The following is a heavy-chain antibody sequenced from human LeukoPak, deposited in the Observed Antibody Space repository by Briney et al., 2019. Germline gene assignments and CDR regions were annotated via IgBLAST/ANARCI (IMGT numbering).Heavy chain of an antibody. CDR1: GYSFTSYW. V-gene: IGHV5-51*01. Sequence: GESLNISCKGSGYSFTSYWIGWVRQMPGKDLEWMGIIYPGDSDTRYSPSFQGQVTISADKSISTAYLQWSSLKASDTAMYYCARSAMVRGVINWFDPWGQGTLVTVSS. D-gene: IGHD3-10*01. CDR3: ARSAMVRGVINWFDP. CDR2: IYPGDSDT. J-gene: IGHJ5*02.